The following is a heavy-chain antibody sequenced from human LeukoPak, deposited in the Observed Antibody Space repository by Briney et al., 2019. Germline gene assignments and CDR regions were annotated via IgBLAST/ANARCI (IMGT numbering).Heavy chain of an antibody. V-gene: IGHV4-4*07. J-gene: IGHJ4*02. CDR3: GSGGGITVGGGGEDYFDY. Sequence: SETLSLTCTVSGGSISSYYWSWIRQPAGKGLEWIGRIYTSGSTDYNPSLKGRVTMSVDTSKNQFSLKLSSVTAADTAVYYWGSGGGITVGGGGEDYFDYWGQGTLVTVSS. CDR2: IYTSGST. CDR1: GGSISSYY. D-gene: IGHD3-10*01.